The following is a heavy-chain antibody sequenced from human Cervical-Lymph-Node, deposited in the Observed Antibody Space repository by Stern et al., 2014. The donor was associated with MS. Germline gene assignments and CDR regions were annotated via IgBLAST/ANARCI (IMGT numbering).Heavy chain of an antibody. D-gene: IGHD6-19*01. J-gene: IGHJ4*02. V-gene: IGHV1-69*01. CDR3: ARSYGAVAGTGSDY. Sequence: QVQLVQSGAEVKKPGSSVKVSCKASGGTFSSYAISWVRQAPGQGLEWMGGIIPNFGTANYAKKFQGRVPITADESTSTAYMELSSLRSEDTAVYYCARSYGAVAGTGSDYWGQGTLVTVSS. CDR2: IIPNFGTA. CDR1: GGTFSSYA.